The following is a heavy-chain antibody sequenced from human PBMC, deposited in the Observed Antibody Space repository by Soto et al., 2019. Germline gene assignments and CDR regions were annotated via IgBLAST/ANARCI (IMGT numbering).Heavy chain of an antibody. D-gene: IGHD3-22*01. J-gene: IGHJ4*02. CDR2: IYYSGGT. Sequence: SETLSLTCTVSGGSISSGGYYWSWIRQHPGKGLEWIGYIYYSGGTYYNPSLKSRVTISVDTSKNQFSLKLSSVTAADTAVYYCARDYYDSSGYYFRGLDYWGQETLVLVSS. CDR3: ARDYYDSSGYYFRGLDY. V-gene: IGHV4-31*03. CDR1: GGSISSGGYY.